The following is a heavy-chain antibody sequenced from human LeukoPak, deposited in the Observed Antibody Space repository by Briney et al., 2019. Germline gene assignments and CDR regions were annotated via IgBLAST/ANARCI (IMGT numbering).Heavy chain of an antibody. J-gene: IGHJ4*02. V-gene: IGHV4-59*01. CDR1: GGSISTYF. CDR3: AREKAYYYDP. Sequence: SETLSLTCTVSGGSISTYFWSWIRQPPGKGLEWIGYISYSGSTDYNSSLKSRLTISVDTSKNQFSLKLSSVTAADTAVYYCAREKAYYYDPWGQGTLVTVSS. CDR2: ISYSGST. D-gene: IGHD3-22*01.